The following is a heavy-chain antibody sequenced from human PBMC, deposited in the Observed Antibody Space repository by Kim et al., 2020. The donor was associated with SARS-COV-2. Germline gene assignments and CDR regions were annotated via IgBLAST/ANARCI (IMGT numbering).Heavy chain of an antibody. D-gene: IGHD3-3*01. CDR2: ISWNSGSI. Sequence: GGSLRLSCAASGFTFDDYAMHWVRQAPGKGLEWVSGISWNSGSIGYADSVKGRFTISRDNAKNSLYLQMNSLRAEDTALYYCAKGMRSSWSEYIPPYYCDGLDVWGQGTAVTGSS. CDR1: GFTFDDYA. J-gene: IGHJ6*01. CDR3: AKGMRSSWSEYIPPYYCDGLDV. V-gene: IGHV3-9*01.